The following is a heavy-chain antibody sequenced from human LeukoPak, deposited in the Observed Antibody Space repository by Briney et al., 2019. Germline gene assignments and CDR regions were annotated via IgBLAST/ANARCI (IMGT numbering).Heavy chain of an antibody. D-gene: IGHD6-13*01. CDR2: IYYSGSP. V-gene: IGHV4-39*07. Sequence: SETLSLTCTVSGGSISSSSYYWGWIRQPPGKGLEWIGSIYYSGSPYYNPSLKSRVTISVDTSKNQFSLKLSSVTAADTAVYYCASGGSSSWQEYYFDYWGQGTLVTVSS. CDR1: GGSISSSSYY. CDR3: ASGGSSSWQEYYFDY. J-gene: IGHJ4*02.